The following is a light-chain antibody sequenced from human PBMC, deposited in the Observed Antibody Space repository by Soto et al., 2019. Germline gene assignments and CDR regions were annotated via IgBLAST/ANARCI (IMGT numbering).Light chain of an antibody. CDR2: RSS. CDR3: QQYSSYWT. CDR1: QDLDKW. V-gene: IGKV1-5*01. Sequence: ILMSQSPSSLSASVGDRVTITCRASQDLDKWLAGYQQKPGKAPNLLIYRSSTLREGVPSRFSGFGSGTDSILTITDLQPDDFETYYCQQYSSYWTFGQGTVVEMK. J-gene: IGKJ1*01.